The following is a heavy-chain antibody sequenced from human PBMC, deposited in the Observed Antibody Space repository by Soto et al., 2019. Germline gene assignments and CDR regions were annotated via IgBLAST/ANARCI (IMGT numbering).Heavy chain of an antibody. CDR3: ANIMITWGGVSALDAFDI. D-gene: IGHD3-16*01. CDR2: IYWDDDR. CDR1: GFSLSTSRVG. Sequence: SGPTLVNPXQTLTLTCSFSGFSLSTSRVGVAWIRQPPGKALEWLAIIYWDDDRRYSPSLKTRLAITKDTSKNQVVLTMTNLDPGDTATYYCANIMITWGGVSALDAFDIWGQGTMVTVSS. V-gene: IGHV2-5*02. J-gene: IGHJ3*02.